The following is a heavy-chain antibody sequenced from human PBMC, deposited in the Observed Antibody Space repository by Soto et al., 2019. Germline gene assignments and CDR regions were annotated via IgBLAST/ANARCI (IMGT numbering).Heavy chain of an antibody. J-gene: IGHJ6*02. V-gene: IGHV3-74*01. CDR2: INSDGSST. CDR3: ASPYMYSSGLYFYGMDV. CDR1: GFTFSSYW. D-gene: IGHD6-19*01. Sequence: EVQLVESGGGLVQPGGSLRLSCAASGFTFSSYWMHWVRQAPGKGLVWVSRINSDGSSTSDADSVKGRFTISRDNAKNTVYLQMNSLRAEDTAVYYCASPYMYSSGLYFYGMDVWGQGTTVTVSS.